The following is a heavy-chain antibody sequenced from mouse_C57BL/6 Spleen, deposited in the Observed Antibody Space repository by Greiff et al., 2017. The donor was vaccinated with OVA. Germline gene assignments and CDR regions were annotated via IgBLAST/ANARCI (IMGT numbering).Heavy chain of an antibody. J-gene: IGHJ2*01. Sequence: EVKLMESGGGLVKPGGSLKLSCAASGFTFSDYGMHWVRQAPEKGLEWVAYISSGSSTIYYADTVKGRFTISRDNAKNTLFLQMTSLRSEDTAMYYCARLGRGSSYEYYFDYWGQGTTLTVSS. CDR3: ARLGRGSSYEYYFDY. CDR2: ISSGSSTI. D-gene: IGHD1-1*01. CDR1: GFTFSDYG. V-gene: IGHV5-17*01.